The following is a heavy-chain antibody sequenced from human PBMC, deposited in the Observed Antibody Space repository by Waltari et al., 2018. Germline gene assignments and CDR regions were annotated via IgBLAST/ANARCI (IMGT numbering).Heavy chain of an antibody. Sequence: QVQLQESGPGLVKPSETLSLTCAVSGGSISGYYWNWIRQTPGKGLEWIGYLGGSSGRTDDNSSRKSVVTIWTDTSKNQFSLERSSVTAADTAVDYCARNMGIAAAIDYWGQGVLVTVCS. D-gene: IGHD6-25*01. J-gene: IGHJ4*02. V-gene: IGHV4-4*08. CDR1: GGSISGYY. CDR3: ARNMGIAAAIDY. CDR2: LGGSSGRT.